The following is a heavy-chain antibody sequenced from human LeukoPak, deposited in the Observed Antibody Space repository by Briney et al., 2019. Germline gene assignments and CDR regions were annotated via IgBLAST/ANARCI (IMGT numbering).Heavy chain of an antibody. Sequence: GGSLRLSCAASGFTFSSYWMNWVRQAPGKGLEWVSYISGSGSSIYYADSVKGRFTISRDNAKNSLYLQMNSLRGEDTAVYYCARDMGYCSSSNCYTYYLDYWGQGTLVTVSS. CDR2: ISGSGSSI. J-gene: IGHJ4*02. CDR1: GFTFSSYW. V-gene: IGHV3-48*04. D-gene: IGHD2-2*01. CDR3: ARDMGYCSSSNCYTYYLDY.